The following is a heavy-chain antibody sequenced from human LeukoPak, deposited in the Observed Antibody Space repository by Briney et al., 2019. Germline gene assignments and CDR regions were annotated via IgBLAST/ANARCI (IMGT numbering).Heavy chain of an antibody. CDR3: ATVRSSGYYLTKGPDAFDI. Sequence: GGSLRLSCAASGFTVSSNYMSWVRQAPGKGLEWVSVIYSGGSTYYADSVKGRFTISRDNSKNTLYLQMNSLRAEDTAVYYSATVRSSGYYLTKGPDAFDIWGQGTMVTVSS. V-gene: IGHV3-53*01. D-gene: IGHD3-22*01. J-gene: IGHJ3*02. CDR2: IYSGGST. CDR1: GFTVSSNY.